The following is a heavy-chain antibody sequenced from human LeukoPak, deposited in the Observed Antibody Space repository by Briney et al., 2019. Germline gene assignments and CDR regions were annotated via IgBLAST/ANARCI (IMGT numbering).Heavy chain of an antibody. CDR1: GFTFSSYA. D-gene: IGHD1-26*01. Sequence: GGPLRLSCAASGFTFSSYAMSWVRQAPGKGLEWVSAISGSGGSTYYADSVKGRFTISRDNSKNTLYLQMNSLRAEDTAVYYCAKGRSFIVGAPYFDYWGQGTLVTVSS. J-gene: IGHJ4*02. CDR2: ISGSGGST. CDR3: AKGRSFIVGAPYFDY. V-gene: IGHV3-23*01.